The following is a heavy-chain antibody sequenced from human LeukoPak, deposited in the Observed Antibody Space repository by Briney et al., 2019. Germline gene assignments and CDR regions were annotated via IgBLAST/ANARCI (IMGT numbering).Heavy chain of an antibody. V-gene: IGHV4-59*01. CDR2: IYYSGST. CDR3: ARKNAYQLLWRRGRWFDP. J-gene: IGHJ5*02. Sequence: SETLSRTGTVSGGSSSSYCWIWIRQPPGKGRDWFGYIYYSGSTNYKPSLKSRFTISVDTSKNQFSLKLSSVTAADTAVYYCARKNAYQLLWRRGRWFDPWGQGTLVTVSS. CDR1: GGSSSSYC. D-gene: IGHD2-2*01.